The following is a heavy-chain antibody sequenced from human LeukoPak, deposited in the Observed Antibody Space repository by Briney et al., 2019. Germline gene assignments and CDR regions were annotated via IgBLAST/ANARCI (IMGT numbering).Heavy chain of an antibody. CDR1: GYTFTSYY. D-gene: IGHD6-13*01. J-gene: IGHJ4*02. CDR2: ITTSGGST. Sequence: ASVKVPCKASGYTFTSYYMHWLRQAPGQGLEWMGIITTSGGSTNYAQNFQGRVTMTRDTSTSTVYMELTSLGSEDTAVYYCARVRTIAAVGPDFDFWGQGTLVTVSS. CDR3: ARVRTIAAVGPDFDF. V-gene: IGHV1-46*01.